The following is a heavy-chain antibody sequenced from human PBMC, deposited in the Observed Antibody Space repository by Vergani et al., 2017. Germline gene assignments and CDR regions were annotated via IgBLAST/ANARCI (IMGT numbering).Heavy chain of an antibody. CDR2: IYYSGST. V-gene: IGHV4-30-4*08. CDR1: GGSISSGDYY. J-gene: IGHJ4*02. D-gene: IGHD3-10*01. CDR3: ARDTNMYYGPGGYFDY. Sequence: QLQLQESGPRLVKPSQTLSLTCTVSGGSISSGDYYWSWIRQPPGKGLEWIGYIYYSGSTYYNPSLKSRVTISVDTSKNQFSLKLSSVTAADTAVYYCARDTNMYYGPGGYFDYWGQGTLVTVSS.